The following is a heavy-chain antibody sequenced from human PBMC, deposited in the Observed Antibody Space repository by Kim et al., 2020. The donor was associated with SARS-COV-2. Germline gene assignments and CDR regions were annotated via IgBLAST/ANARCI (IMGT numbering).Heavy chain of an antibody. J-gene: IGHJ5*02. Sequence: SQTLSLTCSVSGDTINNGGYFWHWIRQIPGKGLEWMGHIYYTGTASYIPSLQSRLTMSVDLSKSQLSLSLKSVTAADTAVYYCARGGVVPTAIRFDPWGPVTLVTVSS. CDR1: GDTINNGGYF. CDR2: IYYTGTA. D-gene: IGHD2-15*01. CDR3: ARGGVVPTAIRFDP. V-gene: IGHV4-31*03.